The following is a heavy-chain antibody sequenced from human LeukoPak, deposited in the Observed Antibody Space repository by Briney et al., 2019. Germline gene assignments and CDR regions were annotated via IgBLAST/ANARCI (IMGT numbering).Heavy chain of an antibody. V-gene: IGHV3-7*05. Sequence: PGGSLRLSCAASGFTFSDYEMNWVRQPPGKGLEWVANIKADGSEKYYVDSVKGRFTISRDDAKRTVDLQMDNLRAEDTAIYYCAYRNNFEYWGQGALVTVSS. J-gene: IGHJ4*02. CDR3: AYRNNFEY. CDR1: GFTFSDYE. D-gene: IGHD1-26*01. CDR2: IKADGSEK.